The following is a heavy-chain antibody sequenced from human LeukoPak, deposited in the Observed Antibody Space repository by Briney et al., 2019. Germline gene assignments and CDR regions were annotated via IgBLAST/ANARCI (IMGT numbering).Heavy chain of an antibody. Sequence: SETLSLTCSVSGYSISSASHWGWIRQPPGKGLEWIGEINHSGSTNYNPSLKSRVTISVDTSKNQFSLKLSSVTAADTAVYYCARGLGEGWFDPWGQGTLVTVSS. CDR3: ARGLGEGWFDP. J-gene: IGHJ5*02. CDR1: GYSISSASH. V-gene: IGHV4-38-2*02. CDR2: INHSGST.